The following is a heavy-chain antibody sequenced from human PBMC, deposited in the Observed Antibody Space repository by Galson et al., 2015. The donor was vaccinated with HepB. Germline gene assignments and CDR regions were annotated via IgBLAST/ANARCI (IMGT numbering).Heavy chain of an antibody. D-gene: IGHD6-13*01. V-gene: IGHV1-46*03. Sequence: VSCKASGYTFTSYYMHWVRQAPGQGLEWMGIINPSGGSTSYAQKFQGRVTMTRDTSTSTVYMELSSLRSEDTAVYYCARGKRSSSWYHVSDYYYGMDVWGQGTTVTVSS. CDR3: ARGKRSSSWYHVSDYYYGMDV. CDR2: INPSGGST. J-gene: IGHJ6*02. CDR1: GYTFTSYY.